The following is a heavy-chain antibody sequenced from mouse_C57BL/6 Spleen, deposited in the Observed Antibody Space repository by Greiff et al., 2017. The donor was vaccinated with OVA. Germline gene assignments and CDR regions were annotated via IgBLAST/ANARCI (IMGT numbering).Heavy chain of an antibody. Sequence: VQLQQSGPELVKPGASVKISCKASGYSFTGYYMNWVKQSPEKSLEWIGEINPSTGGTTYNQKFKAKATLTVDKSSSTAYMQLKSLTSEDSAVYYCARPSYYYGTNFDYWGQGTTLTVSS. V-gene: IGHV1-42*01. J-gene: IGHJ2*01. CDR3: ARPSYYYGTNFDY. CDR2: INPSTGGT. CDR1: GYSFTGYY. D-gene: IGHD1-1*01.